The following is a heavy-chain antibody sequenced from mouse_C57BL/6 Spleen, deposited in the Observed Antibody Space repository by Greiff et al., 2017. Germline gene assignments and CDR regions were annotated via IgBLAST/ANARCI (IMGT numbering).Heavy chain of an antibody. D-gene: IGHD4-1*01. V-gene: IGHV5-6*02. J-gene: IGHJ3*01. CDR3: AKLTGTEARSWFAY. CDR1: GFTFSSYG. CDR2: ISSGGSYT. Sequence: DVMLVESGGDLVKPGGSLKLSCAASGFTFSSYGMSWVRQTPDKRLEWVATISSGGSYTYYPDSVKGRFTISRDNAKNTLYLQMSSLKSEDTAMYYCAKLTGTEARSWFAYWGQGTLVTVSA.